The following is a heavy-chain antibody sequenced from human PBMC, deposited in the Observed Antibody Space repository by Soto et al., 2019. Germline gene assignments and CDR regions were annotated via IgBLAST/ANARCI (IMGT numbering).Heavy chain of an antibody. CDR3: ARGRCGGADCYGTQSGSDP. CDR2: VYYNGVT. D-gene: IGHD2-21*02. CDR1: GGSISSYY. Sequence: ASETLSLTCTISGGSISSYYWSWMRQSPGKGLEWIGYVYYNGVTKYNPSLKSRVTISADTSNNQFSLKLRSVSAADTAVYYGARGRCGGADCYGTQSGSDPWGGGTLVTVS. V-gene: IGHV4-59*01. J-gene: IGHJ5*02.